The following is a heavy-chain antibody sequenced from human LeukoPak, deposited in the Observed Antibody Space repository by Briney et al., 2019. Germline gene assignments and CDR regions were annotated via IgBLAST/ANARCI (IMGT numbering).Heavy chain of an antibody. Sequence: GGSLRLSCGASGFSFSTYAMHWVRQAPGKGLEWVAVISYDGGTKYYADSVKGRFSISRDNSKNTLYLQMNSLRPEDTAVYYCARDFEAAPYNFDYWGQGSRVTVSS. CDR3: ARDFEAAPYNFDY. V-gene: IGHV3-30*04. D-gene: IGHD6-13*01. CDR2: ISYDGGTK. J-gene: IGHJ4*02. CDR1: GFSFSTYA.